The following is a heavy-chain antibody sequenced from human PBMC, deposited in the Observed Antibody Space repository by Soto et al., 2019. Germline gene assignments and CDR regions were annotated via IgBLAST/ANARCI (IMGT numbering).Heavy chain of an antibody. Sequence: QLQLQESGSGLVKPSQTLSLTCAVSGASISSGGSSWSWIRQAPGTGLEWIGYIYHSGITNYNPSLKSRVTISVDKPQNPFALSLSFVTAADTAVYYCARGLAVRGSYGLDVWGQGTTVTVSS. CDR2: IYHSGIT. D-gene: IGHD3-10*01. CDR1: GASISSGGSS. V-gene: IGHV4-30-2*01. CDR3: ARGLAVRGSYGLDV. J-gene: IGHJ6*02.